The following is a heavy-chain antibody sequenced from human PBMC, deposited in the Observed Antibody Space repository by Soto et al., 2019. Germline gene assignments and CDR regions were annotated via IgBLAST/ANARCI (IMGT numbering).Heavy chain of an antibody. V-gene: IGHV4-34*01. J-gene: IGHJ6*02. CDR1: GGSFTDYY. D-gene: IGHD2-2*01. CDR3: ARGRQRPSAAYKGHGYYGMDV. CDR2: ITHTGAF. Sequence: SETLSLPCAVYGGSFTDYYCSWIRQPPWKGLEWIGEITHTGAFDSNPSLDSRATISVDTTKNQFSLKLSSVTTAGTALYYCARGRQRPSAAYKGHGYYGMDVWGQGTTVTVS.